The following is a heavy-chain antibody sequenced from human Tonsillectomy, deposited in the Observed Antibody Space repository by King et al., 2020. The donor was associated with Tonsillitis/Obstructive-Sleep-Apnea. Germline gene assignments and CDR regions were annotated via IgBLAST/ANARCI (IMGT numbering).Heavy chain of an antibody. Sequence: VQLVESGGGLVQPGGSLRLSCAASGFTFSNYWVYWVRQAPGKGLEWVANIKQDGSEKYYVDSVKGRFTISRANAKNSLYLQMNSLRAEATAVDYCAGDSAGGWYFGLWGRGPLVTVPS. D-gene: IGHD1-26*01. V-gene: IGHV3-7*03. CDR1: GFTFSNYW. J-gene: IGHJ2*01. CDR3: AGDSAGGWYFGL. CDR2: IKQDGSEK.